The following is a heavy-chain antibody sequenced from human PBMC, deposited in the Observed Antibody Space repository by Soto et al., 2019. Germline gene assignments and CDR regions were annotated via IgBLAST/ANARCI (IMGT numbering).Heavy chain of an antibody. CDR1: GFTFSSYG. J-gene: IGHJ4*02. CDR2: IWYDGSNK. V-gene: IGHV3-33*01. Sequence: PGGSLRLSCAASGFTFSSYGMHWVRQAPGKGLEWVAVIWYDGSNKYYADSVKGRFTIFRDNSKNTLYLQMNSLRAEDTAVYYCARATRLYYDSSGPLDYWGQATLVTVSS. CDR3: ARATRLYYDSSGPLDY. D-gene: IGHD3-22*01.